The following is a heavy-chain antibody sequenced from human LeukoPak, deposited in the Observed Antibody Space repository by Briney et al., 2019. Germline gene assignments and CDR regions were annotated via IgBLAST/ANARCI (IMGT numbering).Heavy chain of an antibody. CDR2: IGSAGDT. V-gene: IGHV3-13*04. D-gene: IGHD3-10*01. CDR1: GITLSGYD. Sequence: GGSLRLSCAASGITLSGYDMHWVRQCTGKGLEWVSCIGSAGDTYYAGSVKGRFTISREDAKKSLYLQMNSLRAGDTAVYYCVRGIGNYYDSGAADCWGQGTRVTVAP. J-gene: IGHJ4*02. CDR3: VRGIGNYYDSGAADC.